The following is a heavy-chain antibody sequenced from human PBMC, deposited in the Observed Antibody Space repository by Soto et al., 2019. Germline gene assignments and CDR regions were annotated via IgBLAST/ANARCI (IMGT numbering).Heavy chain of an antibody. V-gene: IGHV3-13*01. J-gene: IGHJ3*02. D-gene: IGHD3-22*01. Sequence: EVQLVESGGGLVQPGGSLRLSCAASGFTFSSYDMQRVRQATGKGLKWVSALGTAGYTYYPGSVKGRFTTSRENANISLYLQMNSLRAEDMAVYYCARAPWFLPGISFAFDIWGQGAMVTVSS. CDR2: LGTAGYT. CDR3: ARAPWFLPGISFAFDI. CDR1: GFTFSSYD.